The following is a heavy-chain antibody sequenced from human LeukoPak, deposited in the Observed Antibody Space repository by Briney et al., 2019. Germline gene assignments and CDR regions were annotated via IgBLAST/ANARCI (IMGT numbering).Heavy chain of an antibody. CDR2: ISSSSIYI. CDR3: ARGRQNSGSYSDAFDI. D-gene: IGHD1-26*01. J-gene: IGHJ3*02. CDR1: GFTLSIYS. Sequence: GGSLRLSCAASGFTLSIYSMHWVRQAPGKGLEWVSSISSSSIYIYYADSLKGRFTISRDNAKNSLYLQMNSLRAEDTAVYYCARGRQNSGSYSDAFDIWGQGTMVTVSS. V-gene: IGHV3-21*01.